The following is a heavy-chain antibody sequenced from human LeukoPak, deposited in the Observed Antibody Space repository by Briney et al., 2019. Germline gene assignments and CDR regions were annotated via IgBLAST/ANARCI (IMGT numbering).Heavy chain of an antibody. CDR1: GYTFTGYY. CDR3: ARMVRGVINWFDP. V-gene: IGHV1-2*06. J-gene: IGHJ5*02. D-gene: IGHD3-10*01. CDR2: INPNSGGT. Sequence: PWASVKVSCTASGYTFTGYYMHWVRQAPGQGLEWMGRINPNSGGTNYAQKFQGRVTMTRDTSISTAYMELSRLRSDDTAVYYCARMVRGVINWFDPWGQGTLVTVSS.